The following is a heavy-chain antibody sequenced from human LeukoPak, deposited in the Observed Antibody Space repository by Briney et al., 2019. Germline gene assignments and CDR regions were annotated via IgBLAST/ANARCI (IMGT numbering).Heavy chain of an antibody. D-gene: IGHD3-9*01. J-gene: IGHJ4*02. CDR2: INPNSGGT. CDR1: GYTFTGYH. V-gene: IGHV1-2*02. CDR3: ATDFLTRVDY. Sequence: ASVKVSCKASGYTFTGYHMRWVRQAPGQGLEWMGWINPNSGGTNYAQKFQGRVTMTRDTSISTAYMELSRPRSDDTAVYYCATDFLTRVDYWGQGTLVTVSS.